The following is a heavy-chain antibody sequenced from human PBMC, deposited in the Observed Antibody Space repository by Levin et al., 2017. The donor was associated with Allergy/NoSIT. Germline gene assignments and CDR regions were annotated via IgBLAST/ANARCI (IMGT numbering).Heavy chain of an antibody. CDR1: GFTFSSYW. Sequence: GGSLRLSCAASGFTFSSYWMSWVRQAPGKGLEWVANIKQDGSEKYYVDSVKGRFTISRDNAKNSLYLQMNSLRAEDTAVYYCATDWVIAAPSNFDYWGQGTLVTVSS. CDR2: IKQDGSEK. V-gene: IGHV3-7*01. J-gene: IGHJ4*02. CDR3: ATDWVIAAPSNFDY. D-gene: IGHD6-13*01.